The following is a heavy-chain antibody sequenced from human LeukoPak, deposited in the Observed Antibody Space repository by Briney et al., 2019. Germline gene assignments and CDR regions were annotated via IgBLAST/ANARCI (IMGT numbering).Heavy chain of an antibody. CDR1: GFNFGGYS. Sequence: GGSLRLSCEGSGFNFGGYSMSWVRQAPGKGLVWVSGVLSGGGSTYYADAVKGRFTISRDNSRSTLYLQMNSLRAEDTAVYYCAKDAIYGDGYWEFDYWGQGTLVTVSS. V-gene: IGHV3-23*01. CDR2: VLSGGGST. D-gene: IGHD2-21*01. CDR3: AKDAIYGDGYWEFDY. J-gene: IGHJ4*02.